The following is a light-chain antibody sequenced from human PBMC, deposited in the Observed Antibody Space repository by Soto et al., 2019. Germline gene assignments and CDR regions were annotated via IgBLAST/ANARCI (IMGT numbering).Light chain of an antibody. Sequence: MVLTQYPDTLSFSPVERSTLSYRPSQSVSSNYLASYQPIPGPGPRPVIYGASSRVPAIPDRFSGSGSGTELTLTISRLEPEDFAVYSCKQYGSLLWTLGEGTKVDI. V-gene: IGKV3-20*01. J-gene: IGKJ1*01. CDR1: QSVSSNY. CDR2: GAS. CDR3: KQYGSLLWT.